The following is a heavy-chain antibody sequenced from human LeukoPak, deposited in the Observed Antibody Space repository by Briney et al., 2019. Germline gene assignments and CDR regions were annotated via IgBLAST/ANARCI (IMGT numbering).Heavy chain of an antibody. CDR3: ARDYCTTTRCYPNYFDY. CDR1: GGSISSYY. J-gene: IGHJ4*02. CDR2: IYYSGST. D-gene: IGHD2-2*01. V-gene: IGHV4-59*01. Sequence: SETLSLTCTVSGGSISSYYWSWIRQPPGKGLEWIGYIYYSGSTNYNPSLKSRVTISVDTSKNQFSLKLSSVTAADTAVYYCARDYCTTTRCYPNYFDYWGQGTLVTVSS.